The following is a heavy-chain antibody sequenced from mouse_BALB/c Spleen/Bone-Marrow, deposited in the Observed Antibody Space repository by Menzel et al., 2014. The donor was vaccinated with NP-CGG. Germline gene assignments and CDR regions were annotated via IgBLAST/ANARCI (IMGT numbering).Heavy chain of an antibody. CDR2: ISGGGSYT. CDR3: AGNAYYDQTEVSFVY. J-gene: IGHJ3*01. CDR1: GFTFNSYG. V-gene: IGHV5-9-2*01. D-gene: IGHD2-4*01. Sequence: EVKLVESGGGLVKSGGSLKLSCAASGFTFNSYGMSWVRQTPEKRLEWVATISGGGSYTFYPDSVKGRFTITRDNTKNNLYLQLSSLRTEDTALYYYAGNAYYDQTEVSFVYWGQGTLVTVSA.